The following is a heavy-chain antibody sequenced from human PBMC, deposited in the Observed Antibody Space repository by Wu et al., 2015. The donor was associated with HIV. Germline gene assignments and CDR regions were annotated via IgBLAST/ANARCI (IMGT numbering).Heavy chain of an antibody. V-gene: IGHV1-69*13. Sequence: QVQLVQSGAEVKEPGSSVKVSCKASGGTFSSDAVSWVRQAPGQGLEWMGKIIPVFGTTKYAQKFQGRVTITADESTRTAFMELSNLRSDDTAVYYCARARNRTPPQAAFDIWGQGTMVTVSS. CDR3: ARARNRTPPQAAFDI. CDR1: GGTFSSDA. J-gene: IGHJ3*02. CDR2: IIPVFGTT. D-gene: IGHD1/OR15-1a*01.